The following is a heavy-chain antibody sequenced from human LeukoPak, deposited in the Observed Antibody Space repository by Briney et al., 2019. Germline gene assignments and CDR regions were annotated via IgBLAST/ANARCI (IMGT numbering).Heavy chain of an antibody. Sequence: GGSLRLSCAASGFTFSSYAMQWVRQAPGTGLEYVSAISSDGRTTYYANSVKGRFTISRDNSKNTLYLQMGSLRAEDMAVYYCARVSGWYWFDNWGQGTLVTVSS. V-gene: IGHV3-64*01. D-gene: IGHD6-19*01. J-gene: IGHJ4*02. CDR2: ISSDGRTT. CDR3: ARVSGWYWFDN. CDR1: GFTFSSYA.